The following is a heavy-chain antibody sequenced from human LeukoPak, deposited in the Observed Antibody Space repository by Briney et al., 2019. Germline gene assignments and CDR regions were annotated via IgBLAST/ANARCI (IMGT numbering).Heavy chain of an antibody. Sequence: SVKVSCKASGYTFTDYYMHWVRQAPGQGLEWMGGIIPIFGTANYAQKFQGRVTITADESTSTAYMELSSLRSEDTAVYYCARTPLGIAAAGTYFDYWGQGTLVTVSS. CDR1: GYTFTDYY. D-gene: IGHD6-13*01. CDR2: IIPIFGTA. CDR3: ARTPLGIAAAGTYFDY. J-gene: IGHJ4*02. V-gene: IGHV1-69*13.